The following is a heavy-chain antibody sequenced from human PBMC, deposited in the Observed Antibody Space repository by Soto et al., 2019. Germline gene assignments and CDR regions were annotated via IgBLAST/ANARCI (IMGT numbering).Heavy chain of an antibody. J-gene: IGHJ4*02. CDR3: ARGTVVSGWDGPRDY. CDR1: GYTFTGYY. CDR2: INPNSGGT. Sequence: QVQLVQSGAEVKKPGASVKVSCKASGYTFTGYYMHWVRQAPGQGLEWMGWINPNSGGTNYAQKFQGRVTMTRDTSISTAYMELSRLRSDDTAVYYCARGTVVSGWDGPRDYWGQGTLVTVSS. D-gene: IGHD6-19*01. V-gene: IGHV1-2*02.